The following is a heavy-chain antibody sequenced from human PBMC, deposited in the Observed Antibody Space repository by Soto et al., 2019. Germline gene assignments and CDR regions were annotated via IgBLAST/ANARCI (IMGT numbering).Heavy chain of an antibody. V-gene: IGHV3-33*01. CDR3: ARDGSTSCYPECFYYYYYMDV. J-gene: IGHJ6*03. Sequence: GGSLRLSCAASGFTFSSYGMHWVRQAPGKGLEWVAVIWYDGSNKYYADSVKGRFTISRDNSKNTLYLQMNSLRAEDTAVYYCARDGSTSCYPECFYYYYYMDVWGKGTTVTVSS. CDR2: IWYDGSNK. CDR1: GFTFSSYG. D-gene: IGHD2-2*01.